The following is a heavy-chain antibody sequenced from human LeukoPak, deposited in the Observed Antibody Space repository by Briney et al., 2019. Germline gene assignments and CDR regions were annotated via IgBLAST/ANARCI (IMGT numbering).Heavy chain of an antibody. CDR2: IWYDGSNK. CDR3: ASGTYYYDSSGYLDY. CDR1: GFTFSSYG. D-gene: IGHD3-22*01. V-gene: IGHV3-33*01. Sequence: PGGSLRLSCAASGFTFSSYGMHCVRQAPGKGLEWVAVIWYDGSNKYYADSVKGRFTISRDNSKNTLYLQMNSLRAEDTAVYYYASGTYYYDSSGYLDYWGQGTLVTVSS. J-gene: IGHJ4*02.